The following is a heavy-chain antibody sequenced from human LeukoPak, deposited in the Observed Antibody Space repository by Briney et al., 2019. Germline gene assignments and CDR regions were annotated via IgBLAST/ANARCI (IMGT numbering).Heavy chain of an antibody. Sequence: SETLSLTCTVSGGSISSSSYYWGWIRQPPGKGLEWIGSIYYSGSTYYNPSLKSRVTISVDTSKNQFSLKLSSVTAADTAVYYCARRNYDILTGYATYYFDYWGQGTLVTVSS. CDR1: GGSISSSSYY. J-gene: IGHJ4*02. CDR2: IYYSGST. D-gene: IGHD3-9*01. V-gene: IGHV4-39*01. CDR3: ARRNYDILTGYATYYFDY.